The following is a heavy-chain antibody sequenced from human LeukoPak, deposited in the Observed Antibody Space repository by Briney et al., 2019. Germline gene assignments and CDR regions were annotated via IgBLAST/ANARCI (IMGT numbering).Heavy chain of an antibody. CDR2: ISWNSGSI. J-gene: IGHJ4*02. V-gene: IGHV3-9*01. Sequence: PGGSLRLSCAASGFTFSDYYMSWIRQAPGKGLEWVSGISWNSGSIGYADSVKGRFTISRDNAKNSLYLQMNSLRAEDTALYYCAKDMGAAGNFDYWGQGTLVTVSS. D-gene: IGHD6-13*01. CDR1: GFTFSDYY. CDR3: AKDMGAAGNFDY.